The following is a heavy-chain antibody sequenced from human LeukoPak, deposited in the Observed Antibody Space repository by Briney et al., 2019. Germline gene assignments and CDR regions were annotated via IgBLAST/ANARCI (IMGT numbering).Heavy chain of an antibody. Sequence: SETLSLTCSVSGGSVSSYYWSWIRQPPGKGLEWIGYIYYSGSTNYNPSLKSRVTISVDTSKNQFSLKLSAVTAADTAVYYCARDRFDDSSGYYYHYYYYMDVWGKGTTVTVSS. CDR3: ARDRFDDSSGYYYHYYYYMDV. CDR1: GGSVSSYY. J-gene: IGHJ6*03. CDR2: IYYSGST. V-gene: IGHV4-59*02. D-gene: IGHD3-22*01.